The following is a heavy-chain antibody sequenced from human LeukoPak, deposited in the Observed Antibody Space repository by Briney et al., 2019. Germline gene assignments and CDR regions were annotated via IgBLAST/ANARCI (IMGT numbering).Heavy chain of an antibody. D-gene: IGHD6-6*01. V-gene: IGHV1-18*01. J-gene: IGHJ4*02. CDR2: ISAYNGNT. Sequence: GASVKVSCKASGYTFTSYGISWVRQAPGQGLEWMGWISAYNGNTNYAQKLQGRVTMTTDTSTSTAYMELRGLRSDDTAVYYCARVLPYSSSSRGGDYWGQGTLVTVSS. CDR3: ARVLPYSSSSRGGDY. CDR1: GYTFTSYG.